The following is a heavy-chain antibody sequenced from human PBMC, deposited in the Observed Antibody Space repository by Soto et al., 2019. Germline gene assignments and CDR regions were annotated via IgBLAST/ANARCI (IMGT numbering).Heavy chain of an antibody. CDR3: ARELKLGYCSSTSCSNYYYYGMDV. Sequence: QVQLVQSGAEVKKPGASVKVSCKASGYTFTSYGISWVRQAPGQGLEWMGWISAYNGNTNYAQKLQGRVTMTTDTSTSTAYMELRSLRSDDTAMYYCARELKLGYCSSTSCSNYYYYGMDVWGQGTTVTVSS. D-gene: IGHD2-2*01. J-gene: IGHJ6*02. V-gene: IGHV1-18*01. CDR1: GYTFTSYG. CDR2: ISAYNGNT.